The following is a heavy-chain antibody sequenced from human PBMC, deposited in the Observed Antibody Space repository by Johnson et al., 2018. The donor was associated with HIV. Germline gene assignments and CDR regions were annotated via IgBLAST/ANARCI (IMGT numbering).Heavy chain of an antibody. CDR1: KFAFSTYA. CDR3: ARDGDSDAFDI. Sequence: QVQLVESGGGVVQPGRSLRLSCAASKFAFSTYAMHWVRQAPGKGLEWVAVISYDGKNNYYADSVKGRFTISRDNSKNTLYLQMNSLRAEDTAVYYCARDGDSDAFDIWGQWTVVTVS. V-gene: IGHV3-30*01. J-gene: IGHJ3*02. CDR2: ISYDGKNN. D-gene: IGHD3-10*01.